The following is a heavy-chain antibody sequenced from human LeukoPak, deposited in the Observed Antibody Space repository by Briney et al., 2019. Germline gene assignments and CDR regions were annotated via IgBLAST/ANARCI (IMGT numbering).Heavy chain of an antibody. Sequence: GGSLRLSCAASGFTFSSYSMNWVRQAPGKGLEWVSSISSSSSYIYYADSVKGRFTISRDNAKNSLYLQMNSLRDEDMAVYYCAKDLVAGTPHWGQGTLVTVSS. V-gene: IGHV3-21*01. CDR3: AKDLVAGTPH. J-gene: IGHJ4*02. CDR1: GFTFSSYS. CDR2: ISSSSSYI. D-gene: IGHD6-19*01.